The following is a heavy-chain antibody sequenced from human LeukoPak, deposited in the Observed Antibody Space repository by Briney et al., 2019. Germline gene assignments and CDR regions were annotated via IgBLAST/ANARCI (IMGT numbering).Heavy chain of an antibody. J-gene: IGHJ4*02. CDR2: ITTSTGKP. Sequence: ASVKVSCMASGYTFTVYSINWLRQAPGQGLEWMGWITTSTGKPTYAQGFTGRFVSSLDTSVSTTYLHINSLKAEDTAVYYCARDASMINFDYWGQGSLVAVSS. V-gene: IGHV7-4-1*02. CDR1: GYTFTVYS. CDR3: ARDASMINFDY. D-gene: IGHD3-16*01.